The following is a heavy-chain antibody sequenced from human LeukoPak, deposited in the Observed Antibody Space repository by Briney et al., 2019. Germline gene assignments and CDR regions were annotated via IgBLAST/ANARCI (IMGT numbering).Heavy chain of an antibody. V-gene: IGHV3-72*01. CDR2: SRNKATSYTK. CDR1: GFTFSDHY. CDR3: ARDLDYGGNSDAFDI. J-gene: IGHJ3*02. Sequence: AGSLRLSCAASGFTFSDHYMDWVRQAPGKGLEWVGRSRNKATSYTKEYAAPVTGRFIISRDDSKNSLYLQMNSLKTEDTAVYYCARDLDYGGNSDAFDIWGQGAMVAVSS. D-gene: IGHD4-23*01.